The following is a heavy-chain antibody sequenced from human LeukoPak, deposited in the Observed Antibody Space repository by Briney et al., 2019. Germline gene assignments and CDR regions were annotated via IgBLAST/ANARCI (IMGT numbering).Heavy chain of an antibody. CDR1: GYIFTSYY. Sequence: ASVKVSCKASGYIFTSYYMHWVRQAPGQGLEWMGIINPSGGSTSYAQKFQGRVTMTRDTSTSTVYMELSSLRSEDTAVYYCARDRYCSSTSCFPYYYYYGMDVWGQGTTVTVSS. CDR2: INPSGGST. D-gene: IGHD2-2*01. CDR3: ARDRYCSSTSCFPYYYYYGMDV. V-gene: IGHV1-46*01. J-gene: IGHJ6*02.